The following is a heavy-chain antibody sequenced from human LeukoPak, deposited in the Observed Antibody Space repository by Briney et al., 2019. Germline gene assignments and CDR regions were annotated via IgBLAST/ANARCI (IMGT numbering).Heavy chain of an antibody. Sequence: ASVKVSCKASGYTFTSYGISWVRQAPGQGLEWMGIINPSGGSTSYAQKFQGRVTMTRDTSTSTVYMELSSLRSEDTAVYYCARDEVAAAGIDYWGQGTLVTVSS. J-gene: IGHJ4*02. CDR3: ARDEVAAAGIDY. CDR1: GYTFTSYG. CDR2: INPSGGST. D-gene: IGHD6-13*01. V-gene: IGHV1-46*01.